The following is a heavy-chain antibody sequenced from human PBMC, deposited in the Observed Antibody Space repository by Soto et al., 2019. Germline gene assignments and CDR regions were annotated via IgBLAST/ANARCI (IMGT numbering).Heavy chain of an antibody. J-gene: IGHJ4*02. Sequence: EVQLVESGGGLVQPGGSLRLSCVGSGFTFSNYWRHWVRQVPGKGPVWVSRVNSAGSQSSYADFVKGRFTVSRDNAKNTLYLEMNSLSADDTAVYYCATGGYSYGWGYWGQGTLVTVSS. CDR1: GFTFSNYW. V-gene: IGHV3-74*01. CDR3: ATGGYSYGWGY. D-gene: IGHD5-18*01. CDR2: VNSAGSQS.